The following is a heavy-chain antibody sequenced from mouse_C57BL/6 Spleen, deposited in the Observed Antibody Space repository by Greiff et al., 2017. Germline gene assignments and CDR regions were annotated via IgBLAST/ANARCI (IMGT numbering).Heavy chain of an antibody. CDR3: TTISHKAH. Sequence: VQLQQSGAELVRPGASVKLSCTASGFNIKDDYMYWVKQRPEQGLEWIGWIDPENGDTEYASKFQGKATITADTSSNTAYLQLSSLTSEDTAVYYCTTISHKAHWGQGTTLTVSS. V-gene: IGHV14-4*01. CDR1: GFNIKDDY. CDR2: IDPENGDT. J-gene: IGHJ2*01.